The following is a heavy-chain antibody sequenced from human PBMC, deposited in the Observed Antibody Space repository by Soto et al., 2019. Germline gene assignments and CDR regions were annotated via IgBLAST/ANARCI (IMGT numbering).Heavy chain of an antibody. CDR3: ARDNADGDPNSFDY. J-gene: IGHJ4*02. Sequence: EVQLVESGGGLVKPGGSLRLSCTASGFTFSSYNMNWVRQAPGKGLEWVSSTSSSSNYIYYADSMKDRFTISRDNAKNSVYLQRNSLRAEDTAVYYCARDNADGDPNSFDYWGRGSLVTVSS. CDR2: TSSSSNYI. CDR1: GFTFSSYN. V-gene: IGHV3-21*02. D-gene: IGHD4-17*01.